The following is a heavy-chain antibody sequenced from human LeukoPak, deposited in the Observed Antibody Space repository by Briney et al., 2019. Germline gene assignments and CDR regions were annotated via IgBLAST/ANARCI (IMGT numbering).Heavy chain of an antibody. CDR3: ARGSSGGSLLLGY. V-gene: IGHV4-61*08. CDR2: IYYSGST. D-gene: IGHD2-15*01. Sequence: PSETLSLTCTVSGGSISSGGYYWSWIRQHPGKGLEWIGYIYYSGSTNYNPSLKSRITISVDTSKNQFSLKLSSVTAADTAVYYCARGSSGGSLLLGYWGQGTLVTVSS. CDR1: GGSISSGGYY. J-gene: IGHJ4*02.